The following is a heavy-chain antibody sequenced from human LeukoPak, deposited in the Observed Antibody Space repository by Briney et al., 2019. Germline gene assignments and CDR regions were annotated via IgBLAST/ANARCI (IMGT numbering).Heavy chain of an antibody. CDR2: IILSFGTA. CDR1: GATFTSYA. Sequence: SVKVSCKASGATFTSYAMSWVRQAPGHGLEWMGGIILSFGTANYAQKFQGRVAITTDESTSTAYMELSSLRCEDTAVYYCGRDWGAYYRSGIFSYWGRGPLLTVSS. J-gene: IGHJ4*02. CDR3: GRDWGAYYRSGIFSY. D-gene: IGHD3-10*01. V-gene: IGHV1-69*05.